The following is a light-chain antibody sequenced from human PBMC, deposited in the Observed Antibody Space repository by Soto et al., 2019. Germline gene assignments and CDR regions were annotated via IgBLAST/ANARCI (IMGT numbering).Light chain of an antibody. J-gene: IGKJ2*01. CDR1: QFISTY. CDR2: AAS. Sequence: DIPMTQSPSSLSASVGDRVTITCRTSQFISTYLHWYQQKPGKAPNLLIYAASKLHSGVPSRFSGSGSGTDFALIISSLQPEDFASYCCQQTYSPPRTFGQGTKLEI. CDR3: QQTYSPPRT. V-gene: IGKV1-39*01.